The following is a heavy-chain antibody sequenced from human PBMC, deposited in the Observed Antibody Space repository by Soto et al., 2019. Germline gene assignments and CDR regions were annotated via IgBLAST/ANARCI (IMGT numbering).Heavy chain of an antibody. Sequence: ASVKVSCKASGYTFANYAMRWVRQAPGQRLGWMGWINAGNGNTKYSQKFQGRVTITRDTSASTAYMELSSLRSEDTAVYYCARGGSLYWYFDLWGRGTLVTVSS. J-gene: IGHJ2*01. D-gene: IGHD1-26*01. V-gene: IGHV1-3*01. CDR3: ARGGSLYWYFDL. CDR2: INAGNGNT. CDR1: GYTFANYA.